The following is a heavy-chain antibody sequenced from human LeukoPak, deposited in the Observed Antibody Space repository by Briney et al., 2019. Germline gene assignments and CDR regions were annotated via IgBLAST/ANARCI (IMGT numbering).Heavy chain of an antibody. V-gene: IGHV3-23*01. Sequence: GGSLRLSCAASGFTFSSYAMSWVRQAPGKGLEWVSGTSGSGADTYFADTVKGRFTISRDNSKNTLSLQMNSLRAEDTAVYYCAKGAYDYIEMGYFDYWGQGTLVTVSS. CDR1: GFTFSSYA. J-gene: IGHJ4*02. D-gene: IGHD5-12*01. CDR2: TSGSGADT. CDR3: AKGAYDYIEMGYFDY.